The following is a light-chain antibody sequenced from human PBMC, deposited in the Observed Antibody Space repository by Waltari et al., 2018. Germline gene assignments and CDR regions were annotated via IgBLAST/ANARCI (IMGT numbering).Light chain of an antibody. CDR3: QQRRKWPLT. J-gene: IGKJ4*01. CDR2: DAS. CDR1: HCDTGY. V-gene: IGKV3-11*01. Sequence: EIVLTQSPATLSLSPGERATPSCTASHCDTGYLAWSQQRPGQAPRLLIYDASNRAPGIPARFMGSGSETDFTRTSSSRQPEDSAVYYCQQRRKWPLTFGGGTKVEIK.